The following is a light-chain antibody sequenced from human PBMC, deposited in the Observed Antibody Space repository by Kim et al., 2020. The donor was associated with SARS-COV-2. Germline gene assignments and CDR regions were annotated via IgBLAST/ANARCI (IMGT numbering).Light chain of an antibody. J-gene: IGKJ3*01. CDR1: QGISSY. CDR3: QQLNSYPRT. CDR2: AAS. V-gene: IGKV1-9*01. Sequence: ASVGDIVTTPCRDSQGISSYLAWYQQKPGKAPKLLIYAASTLQSGVPSRFSGSGSGTDFTLTISSLQPEDFATYYCQQLNSYPRTFGPGTKVDIK.